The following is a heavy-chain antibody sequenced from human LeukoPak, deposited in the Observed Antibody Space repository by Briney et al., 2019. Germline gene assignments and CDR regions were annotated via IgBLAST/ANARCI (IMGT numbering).Heavy chain of an antibody. Sequence: PSETLSLTCTVSGGSISSSSYYWSWIRQPPGKGLEWIGYIYYSGSTNYNPSLKSRVTISVDTSKNQFSLKLSSVTAADTAVYYCARHWRAMVRGGPRGAFDIWGQGTMVTVSS. CDR3: ARHWRAMVRGGPRGAFDI. V-gene: IGHV4-61*05. D-gene: IGHD3-10*01. CDR2: IYYSGST. J-gene: IGHJ3*02. CDR1: GGSISSSSYY.